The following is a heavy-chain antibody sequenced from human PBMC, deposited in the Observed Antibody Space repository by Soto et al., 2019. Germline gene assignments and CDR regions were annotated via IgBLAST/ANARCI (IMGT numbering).Heavy chain of an antibody. J-gene: IGHJ6*02. CDR3: ARHDCISASCYYYYYYGMDV. V-gene: IGHV1-69*12. D-gene: IGHD2-2*01. Sequence: QVQLVQSGAEVKKPGSSVKVSCKASGGTFSSYAISWVRQAPGQGLEWMGGIIPIFGTANYAQKFQGRVTITADESPSTASMELSSLRSEDTAVYYCARHDCISASCYYYYYYGMDVWGQGTTVTVSS. CDR2: IIPIFGTA. CDR1: GGTFSSYA.